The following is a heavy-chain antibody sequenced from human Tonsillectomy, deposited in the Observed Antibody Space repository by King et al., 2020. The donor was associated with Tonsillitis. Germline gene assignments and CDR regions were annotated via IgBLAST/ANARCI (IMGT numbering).Heavy chain of an antibody. CDR1: GFTFSSYA. Sequence: QLVESGGGLVQPGGSLRLSCAASGFTFSSYAMSWVRQAPGKGLEWVSGISGTGGTTYYADSVKGRFSISRDNSKNTLYLQMNSLRAEDTAVYFCAKMTTEVYGMDVWVHGTTVTVSS. J-gene: IGHJ6*02. CDR3: AKMTTEVYGMDV. D-gene: IGHD4-11*01. CDR2: ISGTGGTT. V-gene: IGHV3-23*04.